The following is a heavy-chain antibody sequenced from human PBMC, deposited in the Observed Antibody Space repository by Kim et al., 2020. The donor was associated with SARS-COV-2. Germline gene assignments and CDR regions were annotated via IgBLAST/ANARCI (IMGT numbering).Heavy chain of an antibody. J-gene: IGHJ4*02. V-gene: IGHV1-24*01. D-gene: IGHD5-12*01. CDR3: ATDGRYSGYDFDY. Sequence: YEQNFQGRVTMTADTSTDTAYMELSSLRSEDTAVYYCATDGRYSGYDFDYWGQGTLVTVSS.